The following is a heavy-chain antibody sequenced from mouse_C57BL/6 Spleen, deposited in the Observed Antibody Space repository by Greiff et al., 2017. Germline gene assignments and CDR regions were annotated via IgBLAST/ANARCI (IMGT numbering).Heavy chain of an antibody. CDR3: ARRRSYYYGISWGYFDV. J-gene: IGHJ1*03. D-gene: IGHD1-1*01. CDR2: INPNNGGT. V-gene: IGHV1-18*01. CDR1: GYTFPDYN. Sequence: VHVKQSGPELVKPGASVKIPCKASGYTFPDYNMDWVKQSHGKSLEWIGDINPNNGGTIYNQKFKGKATLTVDKSSSTAYMELRSLTSEDTAVYYCARRRSYYYGISWGYFDVWGTGTTVTVSS.